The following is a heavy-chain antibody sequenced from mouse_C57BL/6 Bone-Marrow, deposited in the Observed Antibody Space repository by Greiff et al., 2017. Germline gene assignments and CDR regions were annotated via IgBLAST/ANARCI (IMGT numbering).Heavy chain of an antibody. CDR3: TTGNLDY. Sequence: EVQLQQSGAELVRPGASVKLSCTASGFNIKDDYMHWVMQRPEQGLEWIGWIDPENGDTEYASKFQGKATITADTSSNTAYLQLSSLTSEDTAIYYCTTGNLDYWGQGTTLTVSS. CDR2: IDPENGDT. CDR1: GFNIKDDY. V-gene: IGHV14-4*01. J-gene: IGHJ2*01.